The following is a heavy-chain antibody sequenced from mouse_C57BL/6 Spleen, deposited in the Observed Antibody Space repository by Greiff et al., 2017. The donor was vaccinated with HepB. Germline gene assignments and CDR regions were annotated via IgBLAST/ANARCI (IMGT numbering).Heavy chain of an antibody. CDR3: ARELTGYYFDY. J-gene: IGHJ2*01. CDR2: INYDGSST. Sequence: DVKLVESEGGLVQPGSSMKLSCTASGFTFSDYYMAWVRQVPEKGLEWVANINYDGSSTYYLDSLKSRFIISRDNAKNILYLQMSSLKSEDTATYYCARELTGYYFDYWGQGTTLTVSS. V-gene: IGHV5-16*01. CDR1: GFTFSDYY.